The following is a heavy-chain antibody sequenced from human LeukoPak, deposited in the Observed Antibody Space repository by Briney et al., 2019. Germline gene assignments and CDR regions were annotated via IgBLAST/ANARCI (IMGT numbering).Heavy chain of an antibody. D-gene: IGHD2-15*01. CDR2: ISYDGNDK. Sequence: GGSLRLSCAASGFTFSSYGMRWVRQAPGKGLEWVAIISYDGNDKYSADSVKGRFTISRDNSKNTLYLQMNSLRAEDTAIYFCARGRPGIVVVVPAPGFDYWGQGTLVTVSS. CDR1: GFTFSSYG. V-gene: IGHV3-30*03. J-gene: IGHJ4*02. CDR3: ARGRPGIVVVVPAPGFDY.